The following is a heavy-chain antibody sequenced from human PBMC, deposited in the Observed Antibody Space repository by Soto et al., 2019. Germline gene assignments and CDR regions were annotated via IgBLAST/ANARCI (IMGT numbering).Heavy chain of an antibody. J-gene: IGHJ6*02. CDR2: ISYDGSNK. Sequence: GGSRRLSCVASGFTFSSYGMHWVRQAPGKGLEWVAVISYDGSNKYYADSVKGRFTISRDNSKNTLYLQMNSLRAENTAVYYFAKASSPSRRGVTIFGVVGSYYYYDGMDAWGQGTRFTVSS. CDR1: GFTFSSYG. D-gene: IGHD3-3*01. CDR3: AKASSPSRRGVTIFGVVGSYYYYDGMDA. V-gene: IGHV3-30*18.